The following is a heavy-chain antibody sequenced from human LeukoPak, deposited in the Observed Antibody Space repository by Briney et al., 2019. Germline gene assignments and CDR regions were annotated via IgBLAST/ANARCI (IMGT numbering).Heavy chain of an antibody. V-gene: IGHV4-4*07. Sequence: SETLSLTCTVSGGSIISNYWSWIRQSAGTGLEWIGRIYGSGITDYNPSLKSRVTMSLDASRKQFSLRLTSVTAADTAVYYCARLKFYDSTGYSPGYYMDVWGKGTTVSVFS. J-gene: IGHJ6*03. CDR1: GGSIISNY. D-gene: IGHD3-22*01. CDR2: IYGSGIT. CDR3: ARLKFYDSTGYSPGYYMDV.